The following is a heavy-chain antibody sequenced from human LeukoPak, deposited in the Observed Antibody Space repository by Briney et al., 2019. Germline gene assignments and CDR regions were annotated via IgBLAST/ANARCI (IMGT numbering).Heavy chain of an antibody. CDR1: GGSISSSSYN. CDR2: IYYSGST. CDR3: ARQLGAYSYPFDI. D-gene: IGHD3-16*01. Sequence: SETLSLTCTVSGGSISSSSYNWGWCRQPQGKGREWFGIIYYSGSTLYNPSLTSRVTMSVDTSKNQFSLRLNSVTAADTAVYYCARQLGAYSYPFDIWGQGTKVTVSS. V-gene: IGHV4-39*01. J-gene: IGHJ3*02.